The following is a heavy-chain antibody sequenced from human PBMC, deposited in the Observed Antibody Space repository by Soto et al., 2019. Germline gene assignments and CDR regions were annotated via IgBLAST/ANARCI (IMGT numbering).Heavy chain of an antibody. CDR3: AREGHNYVTRAFYHYYGLDV. J-gene: IGHJ6*02. V-gene: IGHV3-74*01. CDR1: EYTFSIYW. CDR2: INSDGSRT. D-gene: IGHD4-17*01. Sequence: PGGSLRLSCAASEYTFSIYWMHWVRQVPGKGLEWVSRINSDGSRTSYADSVKGRFTVSRDNAKNILYLQMNRLRAEDTAVYYCAREGHNYVTRAFYHYYGLDVWGQGTTVTVSS.